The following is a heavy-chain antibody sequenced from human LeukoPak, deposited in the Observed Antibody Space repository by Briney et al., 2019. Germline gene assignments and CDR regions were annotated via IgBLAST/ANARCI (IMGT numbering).Heavy chain of an antibody. D-gene: IGHD3-3*01. V-gene: IGHV3-7*01. CDR1: GFTFSNFW. CDR3: VRDDFWGGYSRYNWFDP. Sequence: GGSLRLSCTASGFTFSNFWMGWVRQAPGKGLEWVANIKQDETEKYYVDSVKGRFTISRDNAENSLHLQMSSLRVEDTAVYYCVRDDFWGGYSRYNWFDPWGQGTLVTVSS. J-gene: IGHJ5*02. CDR2: IKQDETEK.